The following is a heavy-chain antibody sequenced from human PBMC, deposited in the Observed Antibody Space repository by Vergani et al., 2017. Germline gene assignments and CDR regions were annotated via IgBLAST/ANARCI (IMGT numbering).Heavy chain of an antibody. CDR1: GFTFDDYA. V-gene: IGHV3-9*01. CDR3: AKNRGSGWYYGSFDY. CDR2: ISWNSGSI. D-gene: IGHD6-19*01. Sequence: EVQLVESGGGLVQPGRSLRLSCAASGFTFDDYAMHWVRQAPGKGLEWVSGISWNSGSIGYADSVKGRFTISRDNAKKSLYLQMNSLRAEDTALYYCAKNRGSGWYYGSFDYWGQGTTVTVSS. J-gene: IGHJ4*02.